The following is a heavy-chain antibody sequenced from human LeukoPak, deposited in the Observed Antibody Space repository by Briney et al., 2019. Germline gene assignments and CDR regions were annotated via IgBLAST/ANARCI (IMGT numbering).Heavy chain of an antibody. CDR3: ANSRGYGSGNL. J-gene: IGHJ4*02. V-gene: IGHV3-23*01. CDR1: GFTFSSYA. CDR2: VSGSGDRT. D-gene: IGHD3-10*01. Sequence: RGALRLSCAASGFTFSSYAMSWVRQAPGKGLEWISAVSGSGDRTYYAGSVKGRFTISRDNSKNIVYLRMNSLRAEDTAVYFCANSRGYGSGNLWGQGTLVTVSS.